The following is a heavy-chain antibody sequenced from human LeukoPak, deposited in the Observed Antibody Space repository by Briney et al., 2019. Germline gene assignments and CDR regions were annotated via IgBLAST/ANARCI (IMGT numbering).Heavy chain of an antibody. D-gene: IGHD5-18*01. CDR1: GGSFSGYY. CDR2: INHSGST. Sequence: PSETLSLTCAVYGGSFSGYYWSWIRQPPGKGLEWIGEINHSGSTNYNPSLKSRVTISVDTSKNQFSLKLSSVTAADTAVYYCARNPYSYGYMRSDYWGQGTLVTVSS. J-gene: IGHJ4*02. V-gene: IGHV4-34*01. CDR3: ARNPYSYGYMRSDY.